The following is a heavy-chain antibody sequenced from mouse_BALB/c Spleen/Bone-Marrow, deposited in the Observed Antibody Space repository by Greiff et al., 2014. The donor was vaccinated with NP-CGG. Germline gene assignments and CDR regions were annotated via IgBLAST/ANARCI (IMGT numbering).Heavy chain of an antibody. D-gene: IGHD2-3*01. CDR3: ARSGDGYPRDAVDY. J-gene: IGHJ4*01. CDR1: GYTFTDYY. V-gene: IGHV1-77*01. CDR2: IYPGSGNT. Sequence: QVQLKESGAELARPGASVKLSCKASGYTFTDYYINWVKQRTGQGLEWIGEIYPGSGNTYYNEKFKGKATLTADKSSSTAYMQLSSLTSEDSAVYFCARSGDGYPRDAVDYWGQGTSVTVSS.